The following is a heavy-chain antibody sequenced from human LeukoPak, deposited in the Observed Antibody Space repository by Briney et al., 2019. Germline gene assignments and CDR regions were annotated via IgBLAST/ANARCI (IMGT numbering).Heavy chain of an antibody. CDR2: ISAYNGNT. D-gene: IGHD3-22*01. J-gene: IGHJ4*02. CDR3: ARENYYDSSGYYRTHYFDY. CDR1: GYTFIKYD. Sequence: ASVKVSCKASGYTFIKYDTHWVRQAPGQGLEWMGWISAYNGNTNYAQKLQGRVTMTTDTSTSTAYMELRSLRSDDTAVYYCARENYYDSSGYYRTHYFDYWGQGTLVTVSS. V-gene: IGHV1-18*01.